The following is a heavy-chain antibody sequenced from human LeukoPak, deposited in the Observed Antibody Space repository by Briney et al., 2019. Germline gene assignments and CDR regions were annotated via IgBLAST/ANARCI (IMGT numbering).Heavy chain of an antibody. Sequence: SETLSLTCTVSGGSISSYYWSWLRQPPGKGLEWIGYIYYSGSTNYNPSLKSRVTISVDTSKNQFSLKLSSVTAADTAVYYCARDGYKNYYYYGMDVWGQGTTVTVSS. D-gene: IGHD5-24*01. CDR2: IYYSGST. V-gene: IGHV4-59*01. J-gene: IGHJ6*02. CDR1: GGSISSYY. CDR3: ARDGYKNYYYYGMDV.